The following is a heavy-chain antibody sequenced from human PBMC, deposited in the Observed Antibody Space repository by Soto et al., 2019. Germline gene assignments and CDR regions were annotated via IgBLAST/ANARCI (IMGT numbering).Heavy chain of an antibody. D-gene: IGHD3-9*01. CDR3: ARGGEIEYYDILTGPPPYYYYGMDV. CDR1: GYTFTGYY. J-gene: IGHJ6*02. CDR2: INPNSGGT. Sequence: ASVKVSCKASGYTFTGYYMHWVRQAPGQGLEWMGWINPNSGGTNYAQKFQGWVTMTRDTSISTAYMELSRLRSDDTAVYYCARGGEIEYYDILTGPPPYYYYGMDVWGQGTTVTVS. V-gene: IGHV1-2*04.